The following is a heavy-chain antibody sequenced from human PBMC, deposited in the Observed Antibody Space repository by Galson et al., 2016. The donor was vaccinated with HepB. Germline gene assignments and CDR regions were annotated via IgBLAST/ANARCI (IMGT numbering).Heavy chain of an antibody. D-gene: IGHD1-7*01. V-gene: IGHV3-7*01. CDR1: GFIFSSYL. CDR3: ATIGWILELVEHDWYFDL. CDR2: INQDGSET. J-gene: IGHJ2*01. Sequence: SLRLSCAASGFIFSSYLMSWVRLAPGKGLEWVANINQDGSETYYVDSVAGRFTISRDNAKSSLFLQMDSLRVEDTAVYYCATIGWILELVEHDWYFDLWGRGTLVTVSS.